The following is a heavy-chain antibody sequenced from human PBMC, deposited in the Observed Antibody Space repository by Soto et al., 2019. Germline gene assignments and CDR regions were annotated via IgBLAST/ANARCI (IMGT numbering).Heavy chain of an antibody. CDR1: GGPFSGDY. D-gene: IGHD6-19*01. Sequence: PSEPLSLTCAVYGGPFSGDYWTGVGQPPVKGLDWIGEINHSGSTNSNPSLRSLVTISVVTSKNQFSLKLSCGTAADTALYDCARAPGGWYEDYYYGMDVWGQGTTVT. V-gene: IGHV4-34*01. CDR3: ARAPGGWYEDYYYGMDV. J-gene: IGHJ6*02. CDR2: INHSGST.